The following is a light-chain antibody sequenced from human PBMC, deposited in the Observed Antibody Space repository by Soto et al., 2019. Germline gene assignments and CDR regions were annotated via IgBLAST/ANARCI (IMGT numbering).Light chain of an antibody. Sequence: DIQMTQSPSSLSASVGDRVIITCRASQSISLYLNWYQQKPGKAPKVLIYAASSLQSWVPSRFSGSGSGTDFTLTISSLQPEDFATYFCQQSYGTSLTFGGGTKVELK. J-gene: IGKJ4*01. CDR1: QSISLY. CDR2: AAS. V-gene: IGKV1-39*01. CDR3: QQSYGTSLT.